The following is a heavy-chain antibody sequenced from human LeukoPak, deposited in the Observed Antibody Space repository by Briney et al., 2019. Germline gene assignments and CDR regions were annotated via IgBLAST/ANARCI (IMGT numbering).Heavy chain of an antibody. Sequence: PGGSLRLSCAASGFTFSSNYMNWVRQAPGKGLEWVSVIYSGGTTYYSDSVKGRFIISRDNSKNTLYLQMNSLRAEDTAVYYCARASSIGAAGLFDYWGQGTLVTVSS. V-gene: IGHV3-53*01. J-gene: IGHJ4*02. D-gene: IGHD6-13*01. CDR3: ARASSIGAAGLFDY. CDR1: GFTFSSNY. CDR2: IYSGGTT.